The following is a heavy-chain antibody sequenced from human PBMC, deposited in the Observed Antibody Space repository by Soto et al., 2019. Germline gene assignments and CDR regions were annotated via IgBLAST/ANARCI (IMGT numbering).Heavy chain of an antibody. CDR1: GFTFSSYA. D-gene: IGHD5-12*01. CDR3: ARVSSGYADDGGFDH. CDR2: ISYDGSNK. J-gene: IGHJ5*02. V-gene: IGHV3-30-3*01. Sequence: GGSLRLSCAASGFTFSSYAMHWVRQAPGKGLEWVAVISYDGSNKYYADSVKGRFTISRDNSKNTLYLQMDSLRGEDTAVYFCARVSSGYADDGGFDHWGQGTQVTVSA.